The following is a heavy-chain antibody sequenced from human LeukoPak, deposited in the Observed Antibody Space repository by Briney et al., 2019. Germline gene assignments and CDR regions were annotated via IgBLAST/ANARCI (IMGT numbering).Heavy chain of an antibody. J-gene: IGHJ4*02. CDR3: ARDDYGGNWDH. Sequence: ASVKVSCKASGGTFSSYAISWVRQAPGQVLEWMGRIIPILGIANYAQKFQGRVTITADKSTSTAYMELSSLRSEDTAVYYCARDDYGGNWDHWGQGTLVTVSS. CDR1: GGTFSSYA. CDR2: IIPILGIA. D-gene: IGHD4-23*01. V-gene: IGHV1-69*04.